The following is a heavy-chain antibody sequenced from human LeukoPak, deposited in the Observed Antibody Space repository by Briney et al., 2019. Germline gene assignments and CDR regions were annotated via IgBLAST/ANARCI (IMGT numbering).Heavy chain of an antibody. Sequence: PGGSLRLSCAASGFTLSNYAMNWVRQAPGKGLEWVSLISGSGVSTYYADSVKGRFTLSRDTSKNTLYLHMSSLRAEDTALYYCATTRYDAFDIWGQGTMVTVSS. CDR3: ATTRYDAFDI. V-gene: IGHV3-23*01. J-gene: IGHJ3*02. CDR2: ISGSGVST. CDR1: GFTLSNYA. D-gene: IGHD4-17*01.